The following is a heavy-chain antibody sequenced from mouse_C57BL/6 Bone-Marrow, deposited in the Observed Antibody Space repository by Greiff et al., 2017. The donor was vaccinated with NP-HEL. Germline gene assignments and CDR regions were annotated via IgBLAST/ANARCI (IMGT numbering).Heavy chain of an antibody. D-gene: IGHD2-4*01. CDR1: GYTFTSYW. V-gene: IGHV1-72*01. CDR2: IDPNSGGT. Sequence: QVQLQQPGAELVKPGASVKLSCKASGYTFTSYWMHWVKQRPGRGLEWIGRIDPNSGGTKYNEKFKSKATLTVDKPSSTAYMQLSSLTSEDSAFYYCARGDYDYDVRAMDYWGQGTSVTVSS. CDR3: ARGDYDYDVRAMDY. J-gene: IGHJ4*01.